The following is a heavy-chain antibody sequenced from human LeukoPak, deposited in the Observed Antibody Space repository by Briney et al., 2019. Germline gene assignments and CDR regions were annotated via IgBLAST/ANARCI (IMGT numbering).Heavy chain of an antibody. V-gene: IGHV3-48*04. Sequence: GGSLRLSCAASGFSFSSYNFNWVRQAPGRGLEWISYISVSSKTIYYADSVKGRFTISRDNARNSLYLQMNSLRGEDTAFYYCVRDMSPSIVGATAFDSWGQGTLVTVSS. D-gene: IGHD1-26*01. CDR1: GFSFSSYN. CDR2: ISVSSKTI. J-gene: IGHJ4*02. CDR3: VRDMSPSIVGATAFDS.